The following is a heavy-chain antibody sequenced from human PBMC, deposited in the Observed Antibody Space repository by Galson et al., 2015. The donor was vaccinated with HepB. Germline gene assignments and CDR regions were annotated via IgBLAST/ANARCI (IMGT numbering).Heavy chain of an antibody. J-gene: IGHJ4*02. Sequence: SVKVSCKASGYTFTSYDINWVRQATGQGLEWMGWMNPNSGNTCYAQKFQGRVTMTRNTSISTAYMELSSLRSEDTAVYYCACASPITMVRYWGQGTLVTVSS. CDR3: ACASPITMVRY. CDR1: GYTFTSYD. D-gene: IGHD3-10*01. V-gene: IGHV1-8*01. CDR2: MNPNSGNT.